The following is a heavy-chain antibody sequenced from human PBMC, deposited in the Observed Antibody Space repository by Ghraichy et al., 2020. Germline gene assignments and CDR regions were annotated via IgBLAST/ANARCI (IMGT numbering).Heavy chain of an antibody. CDR3: ARGRYSSGWYVSLWYFDL. CDR2: INHSGST. Sequence: SETLSLTCAVYGGSFSGYYWSWIRQPPGKGLEWIGEINHSGSTNYNPSLKSRVTISVDTSKNQFSLKLSSVTAADTAVYYCARGRYSSGWYVSLWYFDLWGRGTLVTVSS. J-gene: IGHJ2*01. CDR1: GGSFSGYY. D-gene: IGHD6-19*01. V-gene: IGHV4-34*01.